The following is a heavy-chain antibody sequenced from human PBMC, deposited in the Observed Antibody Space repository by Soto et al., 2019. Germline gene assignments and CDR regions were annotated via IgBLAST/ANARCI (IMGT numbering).Heavy chain of an antibody. CDR3: ARGAYCGGDCYPHNFLNSFDS. V-gene: IGHV1-2*02. Sequence: ASVKVSCKASGYTFTGYYMHWVRQAPGQGXEWMGCINPNSGGTNYAQKFQGRVTMTRDTSISTAYMELSRLRSDDTAVYYCARGAYCGGDCYPHNFLNSFDSWGQGTLVTVSS. J-gene: IGHJ5*01. CDR1: GYTFTGYY. CDR2: INPNSGGT. D-gene: IGHD2-21*02.